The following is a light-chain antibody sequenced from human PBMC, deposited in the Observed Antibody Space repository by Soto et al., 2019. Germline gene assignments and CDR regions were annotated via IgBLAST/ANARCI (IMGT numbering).Light chain of an antibody. J-gene: IGLJ2*01. CDR3: SSYRSSSTLA. V-gene: IGLV2-14*01. CDR2: EVS. CDR1: SSDIGDYNY. Sequence: QSALTQPASLSGSPGQLITISCTGTSSDIGDYNYVSWYQQHPGKAPKLMIYEVSNRPSGVSNRFSGSKSGNTASLTISGLQAEDEADYYCSSYRSSSTLAFGGGTKLTVL.